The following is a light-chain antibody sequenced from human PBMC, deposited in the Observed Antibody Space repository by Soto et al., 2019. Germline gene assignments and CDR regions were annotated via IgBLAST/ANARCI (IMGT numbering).Light chain of an antibody. CDR1: NVGGNT. J-gene: IGLJ2*01. CDR3: QLWDSSSGNPL. Sequence: SYELTQPPSMSVAPGQTARITCGGNNVGGNTVHWYQQKSGQAPVLVIYYNTDRPSGIPERFSGSNSGNTATLTIRWVEAGDEADYYCQLWDSSSGNPLFGGGTKLTVL. CDR2: YNT. V-gene: IGLV3-21*04.